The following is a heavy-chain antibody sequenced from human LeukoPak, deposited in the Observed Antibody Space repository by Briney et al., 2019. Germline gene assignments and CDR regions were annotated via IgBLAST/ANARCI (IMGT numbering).Heavy chain of an antibody. D-gene: IGHD6-13*01. CDR3: ARGRAAADDFDY. CDR2: ISTYGGNI. V-gene: IGHV1-18*04. J-gene: IGHJ4*02. Sequence: ASVKVSCKAFGYSFTSYGINWVRQAPGQGLEWMGWISTYGGNIKYGQKFQGRVTMTRDTSTGTAYMQLRSLTSDDTAMYYCARGRAAADDFDYWGQGTLVTVSS. CDR1: GYSFTSYG.